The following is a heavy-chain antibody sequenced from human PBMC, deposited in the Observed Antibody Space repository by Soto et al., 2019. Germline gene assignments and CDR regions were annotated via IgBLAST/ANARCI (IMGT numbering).Heavy chain of an antibody. CDR1: GFTFSRYG. D-gene: IGHD2-15*01. V-gene: IGHV3-30*18. J-gene: IGHJ4*02. Sequence: QVQLVESGGGVVQPGMSLRLSCEGSGFTFSRYGIHWVRQAPGKGLEWVAVISFDGNNKYYADSVKGRFTVSRDTSKNTLYLQMNSLRAEDTAVYYCAKDYWAAGDTFVRPQRRDYWGQGTLVTVSS. CDR3: AKDYWAAGDTFVRPQRRDY. CDR2: ISFDGNNK.